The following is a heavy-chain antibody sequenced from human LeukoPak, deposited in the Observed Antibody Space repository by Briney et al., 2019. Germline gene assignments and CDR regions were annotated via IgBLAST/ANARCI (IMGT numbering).Heavy chain of an antibody. J-gene: IGHJ4*02. Sequence: GGSLRLSCAASGFTFSSYAMNWVRQAPGKGLEWVSAISGSGGSTYYADSVKGRFTISRDNSKNTLYLQMNSLRAEDTAVYYCAKNTGGSCYSAPGYWGQGTLVTVSS. D-gene: IGHD2-15*01. CDR3: AKNTGGSCYSAPGY. V-gene: IGHV3-23*01. CDR2: ISGSGGST. CDR1: GFTFSSYA.